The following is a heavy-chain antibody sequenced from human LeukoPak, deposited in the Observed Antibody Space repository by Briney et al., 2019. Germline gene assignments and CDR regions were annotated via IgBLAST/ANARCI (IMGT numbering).Heavy chain of an antibody. Sequence: PGGSLRLSCAASGFTFDDYAMHWVRQAPGKGLEWVSLISGDGGSTYYADSVKGRFTISRDNSKNSLYLQMNSLRTEDTALYYCPKDLEQWPNYWGQGTLVTVSS. J-gene: IGHJ4*02. D-gene: IGHD6-19*01. CDR1: GFTFDDYA. CDR2: ISGDGGST. CDR3: PKDLEQWPNY. V-gene: IGHV3-43*02.